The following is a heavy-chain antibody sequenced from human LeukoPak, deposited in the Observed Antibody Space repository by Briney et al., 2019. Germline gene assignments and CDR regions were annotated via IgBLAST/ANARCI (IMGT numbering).Heavy chain of an antibody. CDR2: INPYSGDT. CDR1: GYTFTGYH. D-gene: IGHD6-13*01. Sequence: SSVKVSCKASGYTFTGYHIHWVRQAPGQGLEWMGRINPYSGDTNFAQKFQGRVTMTRDTSITTAYMDLSSLTPDDTAVYFCARDQGSLTRSWYTGYWGQGTQVTVSS. J-gene: IGHJ4*02. CDR3: ARDQGSLTRSWYTGY. V-gene: IGHV1-2*06.